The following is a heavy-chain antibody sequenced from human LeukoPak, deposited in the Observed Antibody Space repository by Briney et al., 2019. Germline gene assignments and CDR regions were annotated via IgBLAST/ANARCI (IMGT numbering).Heavy chain of an antibody. CDR2: ITSRGEST. CDR1: GFTFSIYA. V-gene: IGHV3-23*01. Sequence: QPGGSLRLSCAASGFTFSIYAMSWVRQAPEKGLQWVSSITSRGESTWYVDSVKGRFTITRDNSENTLYLQMHSLRAEDTAVYYCARDRPNYYGSDGHYYRRDGDYWGRGTLVSVSS. J-gene: IGHJ4*02. CDR3: ARDRPNYYGSDGHYYRRDGDY. D-gene: IGHD3-22*01.